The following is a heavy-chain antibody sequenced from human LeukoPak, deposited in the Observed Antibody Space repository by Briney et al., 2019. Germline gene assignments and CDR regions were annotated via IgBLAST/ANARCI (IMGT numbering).Heavy chain of an antibody. D-gene: IGHD6-19*01. J-gene: IGHJ4*02. CDR1: GFTFSSYE. V-gene: IGHV3-48*03. CDR2: ISSSGFTI. CDR3: ARGQWLVDPY. Sequence: GGSLRLSCAASGFTFSSYEMNWVRQAPGKGLEWVSYISSSGFTIYYADSVKGRFTISRDNAKNSLYLQMNSLRAEDTAVYYCARGQWLVDPYWGQGTLVTVSS.